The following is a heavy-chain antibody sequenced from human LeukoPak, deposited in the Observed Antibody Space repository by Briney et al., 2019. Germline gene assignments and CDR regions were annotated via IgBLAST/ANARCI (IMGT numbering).Heavy chain of an antibody. J-gene: IGHJ4*02. CDR2: IDYVGSS. CDR3: ARHSPGRTFWSGFPPGTFDY. Sequence: PSETLSLTCTVSGGSLTSSSYYWGWIRQSPGRGLEWIGTIDYVGSSYYNPSLKGRVTISADASKNQSSLKLTSVSTADTAVYFCARHSPGRTFWSGFPPGTFDYWGQGTLVPVSS. V-gene: IGHV4-39*01. D-gene: IGHD3-3*01. CDR1: GGSLTSSSYY.